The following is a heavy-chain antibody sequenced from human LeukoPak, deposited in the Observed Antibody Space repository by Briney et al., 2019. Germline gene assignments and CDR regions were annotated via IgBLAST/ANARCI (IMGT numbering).Heavy chain of an antibody. V-gene: IGHV3-11*04. D-gene: IGHD3-10*01. Sequence: PGGSLRLSCAASGFTVSRNYMSWVRQAPGKGLEWVSYISRGGSSIYYADSVKGRFTISRDNAKNSLYLQMNSLRAEDTAVYYCARIPRFPVAFDIWGQGTMVTVSS. CDR3: ARIPRFPVAFDI. CDR1: GFTVSRNY. CDR2: ISRGGSSI. J-gene: IGHJ3*02.